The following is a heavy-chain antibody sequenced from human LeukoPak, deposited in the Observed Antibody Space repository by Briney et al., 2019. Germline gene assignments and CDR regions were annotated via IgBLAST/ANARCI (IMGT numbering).Heavy chain of an antibody. CDR2: IKPDGSES. Sequence: PGGSLRLSCAASGITFSSYRINWVRQAPGKGLEGVAGIKPDGSESFYVDSVLGRVTISRDNAKNSLYLQLNTLRDEDTALYACIGALEGDWGQGTLVTVSS. CDR1: GITFSSYR. CDR3: IGALEGD. D-gene: IGHD1-1*01. J-gene: IGHJ4*02. V-gene: IGHV3-7*01.